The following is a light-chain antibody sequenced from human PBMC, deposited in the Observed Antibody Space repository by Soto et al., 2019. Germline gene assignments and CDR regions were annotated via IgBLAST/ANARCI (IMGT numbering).Light chain of an antibody. V-gene: IGKV3-20*01. CDR3: QQYDSSPLT. J-gene: IGKJ4*01. CDR2: GAS. Sequence: EIVLTQSPGTLSLSPGERATLSCRASQSVSSSYLAWYQQKPGQAPRLLSYGASSRATGIPDGFSGIGSGTDFTLTISRLEPEDFAVYHCQQYDSSPLTFGGGTKVEIK. CDR1: QSVSSSY.